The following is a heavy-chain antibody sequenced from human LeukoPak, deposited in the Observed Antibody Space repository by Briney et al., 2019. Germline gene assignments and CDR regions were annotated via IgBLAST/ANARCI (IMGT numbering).Heavy chain of an antibody. J-gene: IGHJ4*02. CDR3: AKDRGRHYYDSSGFDY. CDR2: ISSSGTTI. V-gene: IGHV3-48*01. Sequence: GGSLRLSCAASGFTFSSYSMNWVRQAPGKGLEWVSYISSSGTTIYYADSVKGRFTISRDNAKNTLYLQMNSLRAEDTAVYYCAKDRGRHYYDSSGFDYWGQGTLVTVSS. CDR1: GFTFSSYS. D-gene: IGHD3-22*01.